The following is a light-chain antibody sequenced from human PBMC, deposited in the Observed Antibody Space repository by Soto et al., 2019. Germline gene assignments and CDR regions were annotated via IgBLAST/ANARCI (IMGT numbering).Light chain of an antibody. CDR2: EVS. Sequence: QSVLTQPPSASGSPGQSVTISCTGTGSDVGDYNYVSWYQQHPGKAPKLMIYEVSKRPSGVPDRFSGSKSGNTASLTVSGLQPEDEADYYCSSYTGSSYVFGTGTKVTVL. CDR1: GSDVGDYNY. V-gene: IGLV2-8*01. J-gene: IGLJ1*01. CDR3: SSYTGSSYV.